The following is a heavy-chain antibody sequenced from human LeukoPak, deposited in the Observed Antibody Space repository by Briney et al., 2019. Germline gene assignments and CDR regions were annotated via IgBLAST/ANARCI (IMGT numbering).Heavy chain of an antibody. J-gene: IGHJ5*02. CDR3: ATLRGTGWFDP. Sequence: ASVKVSCKVSGYILSDLAINWVRQAPGKGLEGMGGFVPEDSETIYPQKFQGRVSMTEDTSTDTAYMELNSLRSDDTAVYYCATLRGTGWFDPWGQGTLVTVSS. D-gene: IGHD3-10*01. V-gene: IGHV1-24*01. CDR1: GYILSDLA. CDR2: FVPEDSET.